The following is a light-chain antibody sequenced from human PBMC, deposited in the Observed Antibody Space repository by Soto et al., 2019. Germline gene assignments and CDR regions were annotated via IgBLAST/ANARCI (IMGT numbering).Light chain of an antibody. CDR3: QQRSNWPPT. V-gene: IGKV3-11*01. CDR1: QSISSS. J-gene: IGKJ5*01. Sequence: EIVLTQSPATLSLSPGERATLSCRASQSISSSLAWYQQKPGQAPRLLIYDASNRATGIPARFSGSGSGTDFTLPINSLEPEDFAVYYCQQRSNWPPTFCQGTRLEIK. CDR2: DAS.